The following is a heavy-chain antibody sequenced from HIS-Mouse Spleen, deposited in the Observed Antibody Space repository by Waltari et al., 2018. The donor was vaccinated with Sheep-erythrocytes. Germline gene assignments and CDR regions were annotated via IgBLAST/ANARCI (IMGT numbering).Heavy chain of an antibody. CDR2: ISYDGSNK. J-gene: IGHJ4*02. Sequence: QVQLVESGGGVVQPGRSLRLSCAASGFTFSSYGMHWVRQAPGKGLEWVAVISYDGSNKYYADSVKGRFTISRDNSKNTLYLQMNSLRAEDTAVYYGAKDRGHFDYWGQGTLVTVSS. CDR3: AKDRGHFDY. CDR1: GFTFSSYG. V-gene: IGHV3-30*18.